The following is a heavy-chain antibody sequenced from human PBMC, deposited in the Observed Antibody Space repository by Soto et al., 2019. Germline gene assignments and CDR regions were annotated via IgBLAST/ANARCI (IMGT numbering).Heavy chain of an antibody. CDR2: ISYDGSDK. J-gene: IGHJ4*02. D-gene: IGHD3-22*01. CDR1: GFTFSSYT. V-gene: IGHV3-30*04. Sequence: QVQLVESGGGVVQPGRSLRLSCAASGFTFSSYTMHWVRQTPGKGLERVAVISYDGSDKYYADSVKGRFTISRDNSKNSLYLQMNSLRVEDTSVYYCARAYSLAVVAPGYWGQGILVTVSS. CDR3: ARAYSLAVVAPGY.